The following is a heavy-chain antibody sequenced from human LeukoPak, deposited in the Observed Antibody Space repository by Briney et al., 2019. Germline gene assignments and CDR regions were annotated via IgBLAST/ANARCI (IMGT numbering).Heavy chain of an antibody. J-gene: IGHJ4*02. D-gene: IGHD3-10*01. CDR1: GGSFSGYY. V-gene: IGHV4-34*01. Sequence: SETLSLTCAVYGGSFSGYYWSWIRQPPGKGLEWIGEINHSGSTNYNPSLKSRVTISVDKSKNQFSLKLSSVTAADTAVYYCVRGPPHGSGTTPFDYWGQGTLVTVSS. CDR2: INHSGST. CDR3: VRGPPHGSGTTPFDY.